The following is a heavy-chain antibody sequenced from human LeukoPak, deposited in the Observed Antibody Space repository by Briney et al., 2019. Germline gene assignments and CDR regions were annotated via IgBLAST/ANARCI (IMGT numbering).Heavy chain of an antibody. CDR3: ARDRYFDWLFDY. CDR1: GFTFSSYE. V-gene: IGHV3-48*03. CDR2: ISSSGGTI. Sequence: GGSLRLSCAASGFTFSSYEMNWVRQAPGKGLEWVSYISSSGGTIYYADSVKGRFTISRDNAKNSLYLQMNSLRAEDTAVYYCARDRYFDWLFDYWGQGTLVTVSS. J-gene: IGHJ4*02. D-gene: IGHD3-9*01.